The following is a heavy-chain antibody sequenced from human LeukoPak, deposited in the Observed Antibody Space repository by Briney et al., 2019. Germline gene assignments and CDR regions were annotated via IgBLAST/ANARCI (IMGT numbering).Heavy chain of an antibody. V-gene: IGHV1-18*01. CDR2: ISAYNGNT. J-gene: IGHJ6*03. CDR3: ARRVYYYYYMDV. Sequence: GASVKVFCKASGGTFTSYGISWVRQAPGQGLEWMGWISAYNGNTNYAQKLQGRVTMTTDTSTSTAYMELRSLRSDDTAVYYCARRVYYYYYMDVWGKGTTVTVSS. CDR1: GGTFTSYG.